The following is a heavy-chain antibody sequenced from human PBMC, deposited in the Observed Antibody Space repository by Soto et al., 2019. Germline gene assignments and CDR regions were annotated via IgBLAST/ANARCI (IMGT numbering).Heavy chain of an antibody. CDR2: IYHSGST. V-gene: IGHV4-30-2*01. Sequence: SETLSLTCTVSGGSISSYSWSWIRQPPGKGLEWIGYIYHSGSTYYNPSLKSRVTISVDRSKNQFSLKLSSVTAADTAVYYCASGYSGYDLLLDYWGQGTLVTVSS. CDR3: ASGYSGYDLLLDY. D-gene: IGHD5-12*01. CDR1: GGSISSYS. J-gene: IGHJ4*02.